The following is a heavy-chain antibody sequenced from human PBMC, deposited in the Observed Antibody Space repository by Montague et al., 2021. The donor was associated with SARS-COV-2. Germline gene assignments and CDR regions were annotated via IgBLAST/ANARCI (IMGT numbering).Heavy chain of an antibody. CDR1: SVSIISSGYY. CDR3: ARGMYWGVTTPLDY. J-gene: IGHJ4*02. D-gene: IGHD3-10*01. Sequence: SETLSLTCSVSSVSIISSGYYWGWIRQPPGKELEWIGNIFYSGNTYYNPSLQSRGTISVDTSQNHLSLRLGSVTAADTAVYFCARGMYWGVTTPLDYWGQGSQVTVSS. CDR2: IFYSGNT. V-gene: IGHV4-39*02.